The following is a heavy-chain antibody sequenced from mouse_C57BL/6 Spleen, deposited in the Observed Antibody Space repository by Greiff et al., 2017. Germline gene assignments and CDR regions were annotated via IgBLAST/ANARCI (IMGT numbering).Heavy chain of an antibody. CDR1: GFNIKDDY. J-gene: IGHJ2*01. Sequence: EVQLQQSGAELVRPGASVKLSCTASGFNIKDDYMHWVNQRPEQGLEWIGWIGPENGATEYASKFQGRATITADTPSNTAYLQLSSLTSEDTAVYYCSNWGGGYWGQGTTLTVSS. CDR3: SNWGGGY. CDR2: IGPENGAT. D-gene: IGHD4-1*01. V-gene: IGHV14-4*01.